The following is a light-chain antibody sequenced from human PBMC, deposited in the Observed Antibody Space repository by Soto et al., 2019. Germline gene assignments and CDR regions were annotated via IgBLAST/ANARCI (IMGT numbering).Light chain of an antibody. CDR2: GAS. Sequence: EIVMTQSPATLSVSPGERATLSCRASQSVSSNLAWYQQKPGQAPRLLIYGASTRATGIPAMFSGSGSGTEFTLTISSLQSEDFAVYYCQQYNNWPRTSGQGTKV. V-gene: IGKV3-15*01. CDR3: QQYNNWPRT. CDR1: QSVSSN. J-gene: IGKJ1*01.